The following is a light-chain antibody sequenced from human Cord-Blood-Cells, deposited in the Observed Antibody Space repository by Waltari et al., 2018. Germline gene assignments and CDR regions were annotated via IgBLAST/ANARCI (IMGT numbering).Light chain of an antibody. Sequence: FGASQSVSSTYLAWYQQKPGLAPRLLIYDASCRGTGMPDRFSGSGCATDFTFDLTRQAPEATAGYCGKQDSSSPPTFGEGTKVEIK. J-gene: IGKJ4*02. CDR2: DAS. V-gene: IGKV3D-20*01. CDR1: QSVSSTY. CDR3: KQDSSSPPT.